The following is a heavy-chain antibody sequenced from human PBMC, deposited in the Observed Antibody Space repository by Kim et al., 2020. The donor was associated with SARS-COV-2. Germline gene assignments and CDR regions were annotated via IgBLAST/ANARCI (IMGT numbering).Heavy chain of an antibody. D-gene: IGHD6-13*01. J-gene: IGHJ2*01. V-gene: IGHV1-3*01. CDR3: ARDLRVPIAAAGRVGYFDL. CDR2: INAGNGNT. CDR1: GYTFTRYA. Sequence: ASVKVSCKASGYTFTRYAMHWVRQAPGQRLEWMGWINAGNGNTKYSQKFQGRVTITRDTSASTAYMERSRLRSEDTAVYYCARDLRVPIAAAGRVGYFDLWGRGTLVTVSS.